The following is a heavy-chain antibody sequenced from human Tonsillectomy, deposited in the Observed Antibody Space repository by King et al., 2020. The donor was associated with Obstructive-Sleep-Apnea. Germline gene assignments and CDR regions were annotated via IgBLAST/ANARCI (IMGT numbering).Heavy chain of an antibody. CDR1: GFTFSNAW. CDR2: IKSKTYGGTT. V-gene: IGHV3-15*01. CDR3: TKDDCSSTSCPGPYYYYGMDV. Sequence: VQLVESGGGLVKPGGCLRLACAASGFTFSNAWMNWVRQAPGKGLEWVGRIKSKTYGGTTDYAAPVKGRLTISRDDSKKTLDLQMNRLKTEDTAVYYSTKDDCSSTSCPGPYYYYGMDVWGQGTTVTVSS. D-gene: IGHD2-2*01. J-gene: IGHJ6*02.